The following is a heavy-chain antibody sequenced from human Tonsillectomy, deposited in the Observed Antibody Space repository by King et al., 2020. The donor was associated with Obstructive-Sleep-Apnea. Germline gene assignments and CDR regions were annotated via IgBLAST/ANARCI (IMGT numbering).Heavy chain of an antibody. Sequence: VQLQESGPGLVKPSETLSLTCTVSGGSISSYYWSWIRQPPGKGLEWIGYIYYSGSTNYNPSLKSRVTISVDTSKNQFSLKLSSVTAADTAVDYCAREGILVGANPYYYYGMDVWGQGTTVTVSS. J-gene: IGHJ6*02. V-gene: IGHV4-59*01. CDR2: IYYSGST. CDR1: GGSISSYY. D-gene: IGHD1-26*01. CDR3: AREGILVGANPYYYYGMDV.